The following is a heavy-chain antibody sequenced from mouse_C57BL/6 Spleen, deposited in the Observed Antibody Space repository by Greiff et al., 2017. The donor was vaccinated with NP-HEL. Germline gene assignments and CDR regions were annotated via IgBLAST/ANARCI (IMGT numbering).Heavy chain of an antibody. CDR3: ARNWDYSKIYYAMDY. CDR2: IWTGGGT. CDR1: GFSLTSYA. J-gene: IGHJ4*01. Sequence: QVQLKESGPGLVAPSQSLSITCTVSGFSLTSYAISWVRQPPGKGLEWLGVIWTGGGTNYNSALKSRLSISKDNSKSQVFLKMNSLQTDDKARYYCARNWDYSKIYYAMDYWGQGTSVTVSS. V-gene: IGHV2-9-1*01. D-gene: IGHD2-5*01.